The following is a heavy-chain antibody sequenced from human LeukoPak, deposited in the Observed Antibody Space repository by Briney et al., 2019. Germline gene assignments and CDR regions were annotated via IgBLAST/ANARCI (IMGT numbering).Heavy chain of an antibody. J-gene: IGHJ6*03. CDR1: GITLSNYG. Sequence: GGSLRLSCAVSGITLSNYGMSWVRQAPGKGLEWVAGISGSGGSTYYADSVKGRFTISRDNSKNTLYLQMNRLRAEDTAVYCCAKGAYCTNGVCYLTPGYYYYMDVWGKGTTVTVSS. CDR3: AKGAYCTNGVCYLTPGYYYYMDV. D-gene: IGHD2-8*01. V-gene: IGHV3-23*01. CDR2: ISGSGGST.